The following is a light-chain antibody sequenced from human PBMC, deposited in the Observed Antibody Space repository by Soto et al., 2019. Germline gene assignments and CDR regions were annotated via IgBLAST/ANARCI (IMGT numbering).Light chain of an antibody. Sequence: DIQMTPSPSSLSASVLYIVNITFRASQSISSYLNLYQQTPGKAPKLLIYAASSLQSGVPSRFSGSGSGTDFTLTISSLQPEDFATYYCQKSYSTPRTFGQGTKVDIK. V-gene: IGKV1-39*01. J-gene: IGKJ1*01. CDR3: QKSYSTPRT. CDR2: AAS. CDR1: QSISSY.